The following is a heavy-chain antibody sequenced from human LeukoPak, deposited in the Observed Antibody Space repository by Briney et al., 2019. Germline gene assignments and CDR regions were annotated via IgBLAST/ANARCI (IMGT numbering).Heavy chain of an antibody. V-gene: IGHV1-18*01. CDR3: ARDRFDGYIDY. CDR1: GYTFTSYG. D-gene: IGHD5-18*01. Sequence: GASVKVSCKASGYTFTSYGISWVRQAPGQGLEWMGWISAYNGNTNCAQKLRGRVTMTTDTSTSTAYMELRSLRSDDTAVYYCARDRFDGYIDYWGQGTLVTVSS. J-gene: IGHJ4*02. CDR2: ISAYNGNT.